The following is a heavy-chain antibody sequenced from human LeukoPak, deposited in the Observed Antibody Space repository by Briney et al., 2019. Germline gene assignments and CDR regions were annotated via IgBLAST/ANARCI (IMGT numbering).Heavy chain of an antibody. CDR1: GYSFTSYW. CDR2: IYPGDSDT. V-gene: IGHV5-51*01. D-gene: IGHD1-26*01. CDR3: ARGGWARFLDY. Sequence: GESLKISCKGSGYSFTSYWIGWVRQMPGKGLEWMGIIYPGDSDTRYNPSFQGQVIISADKSTSTAYIQLDSLKASDTAMYYCARGGWARFLDYWGQGTLVTVSS. J-gene: IGHJ4*02.